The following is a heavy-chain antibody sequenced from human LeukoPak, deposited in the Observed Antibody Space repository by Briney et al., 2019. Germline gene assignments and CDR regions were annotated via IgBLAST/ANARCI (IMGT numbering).Heavy chain of an antibody. CDR1: GFTFSSYS. D-gene: IGHD3-22*01. Sequence: QPGGSLRLSCAASGFTFSSYSMNWVRQAPGKGLEWVSYISGWSSTITYADSVKGRFTISRDISKNTLYLQMNSLRAEDTAVYYCARDSRGLWLAVLDYWGQGTLVTVSS. V-gene: IGHV3-48*01. J-gene: IGHJ4*02. CDR3: ARDSRGLWLAVLDY. CDR2: ISGWSSTI.